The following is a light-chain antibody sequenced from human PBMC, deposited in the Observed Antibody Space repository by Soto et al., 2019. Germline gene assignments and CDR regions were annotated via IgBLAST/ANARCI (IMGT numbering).Light chain of an antibody. V-gene: IGKV1-9*01. Sequence: IQLTQSPSSLSASVGDRVTVTCRASQGISNNLAWYQQKPGKAPKLLICDASTMYSGVPSRFGGSGSGADFNITIIGLQPEDLAAYYCHQLRSYPSTFGGGTKVDI. CDR3: HQLRSYPST. CDR2: DAS. J-gene: IGKJ4*01. CDR1: QGISNN.